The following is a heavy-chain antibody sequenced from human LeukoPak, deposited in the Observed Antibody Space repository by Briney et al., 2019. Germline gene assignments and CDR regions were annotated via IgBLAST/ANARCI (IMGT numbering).Heavy chain of an antibody. CDR1: GFTFTTYW. Sequence: PGGSLRLSCAASGFTFTTYWMHWVRQAPGKGLLWVSRINTDGRSTSYADSVKGRFTISRDNAKNTLDLQMNSLRAEDTAVYYCVRDVWGDRDSYFDFWGQGTLVTVSS. V-gene: IGHV3-74*01. D-gene: IGHD2-21*01. CDR2: INTDGRST. CDR3: VRDVWGDRDSYFDF. J-gene: IGHJ4*02.